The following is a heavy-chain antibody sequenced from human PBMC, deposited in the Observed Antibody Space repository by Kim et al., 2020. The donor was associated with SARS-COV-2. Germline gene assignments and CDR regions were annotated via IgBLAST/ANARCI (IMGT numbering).Heavy chain of an antibody. Sequence: GWSLRLSCAASGFTFSSYSMNWVRQAPGKGLEWVSYISSSSSTIYYADSVKGRFTISRDNAKNSLYLQMNSLRAEDTAVYYCALGCSGGSCYSGYFQHWGQGTLVTVSS. J-gene: IGHJ1*01. CDR1: GFTFSSYS. CDR3: ALGCSGGSCYSGYFQH. D-gene: IGHD2-15*01. V-gene: IGHV3-48*04. CDR2: ISSSSSTI.